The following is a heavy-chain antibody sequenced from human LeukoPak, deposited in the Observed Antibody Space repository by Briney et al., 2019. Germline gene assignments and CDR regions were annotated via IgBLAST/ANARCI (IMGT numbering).Heavy chain of an antibody. CDR2: INPDSGGT. CDR1: GYTFTGYY. D-gene: IGHD3-22*01. CDR3: AGRYDSSGYYLDAFDI. V-gene: IGHV1-2*02. Sequence: ASVKVSCTASGYTFTGYYMHWVRQAPGQGLEWMGWINPDSGGTNYAQKFQGRVTMTRDTSISTAYMELSRLRSDDTAVYYRAGRYDSSGYYLDAFDIWGQGTMVTVSS. J-gene: IGHJ3*02.